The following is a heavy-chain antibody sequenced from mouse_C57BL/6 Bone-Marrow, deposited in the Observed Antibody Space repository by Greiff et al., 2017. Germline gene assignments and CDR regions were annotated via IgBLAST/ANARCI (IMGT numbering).Heavy chain of an antibody. Sequence: EVKLMESGGGLVQPGGSMKLSCVASGFTFSNYWMNWVRQSPEKGLEWVAQIRLKSDNYATHYAESVKGRFTISRDDSKSSVYLQMNNLRAEDTGIYYCTATTRYFDVWGTGTTVTVSS. J-gene: IGHJ1*03. CDR2: IRLKSDNYAT. CDR3: TATTRYFDV. D-gene: IGHD1-1*01. CDR1: GFTFSNYW. V-gene: IGHV6-3*01.